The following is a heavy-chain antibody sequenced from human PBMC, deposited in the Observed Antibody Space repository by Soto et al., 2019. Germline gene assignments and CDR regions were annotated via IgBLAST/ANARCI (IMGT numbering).Heavy chain of an antibody. Sequence: GGSLRCSCASSVFTFSNDWMIWSLHAPFNGLEWVGRIKSKTDGGTTDYAAPVKGRFTISRDDSKNTLYLQMNSLRAEDTAVYYCAKDLSSSSWYPASFDYWGQGTLVTVSS. V-gene: IGHV3-15*01. CDR1: VFTFSNDW. J-gene: IGHJ4*02. D-gene: IGHD6-13*01. CDR3: AKDLSSSSWYPASFDY. CDR2: IKSKTDGGTT.